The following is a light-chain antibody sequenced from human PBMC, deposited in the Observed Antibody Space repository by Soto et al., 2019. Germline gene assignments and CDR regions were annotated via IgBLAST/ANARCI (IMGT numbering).Light chain of an antibody. CDR3: GSWDNSLSSSWV. V-gene: IGLV1-51*01. CDR1: NSYIGFHS. CDR2: DND. J-gene: IGLJ3*02. Sequence: QSVLTQPPSVSAAPGQTVTISCSGSNSYIGFHSLSWYQQLPGAAPKLLIYDNDDRPSGIPDRFSGSKSGTSATLAITGLQTEDEADYYCGSWDNSLSSSWVFGGGTKVTVL.